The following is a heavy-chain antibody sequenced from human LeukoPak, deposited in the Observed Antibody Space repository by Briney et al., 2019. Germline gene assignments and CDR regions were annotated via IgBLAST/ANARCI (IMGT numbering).Heavy chain of an antibody. CDR3: AKGGGTWQSFDY. CDR1: GGSISSSY. V-gene: IGHV4-4*07. CDR2: IYTSGST. Sequence: SETLSLTCTFSGGSISSSYWSWIRQPAGKGLEWIGRIYTSGSTNYNPSLKSRVTMSVDTSKSQFSLKLSSVTAADTAVYYCAKGGGTWQSFDYWGQGTLVTVSP. D-gene: IGHD6-25*01. J-gene: IGHJ4*02.